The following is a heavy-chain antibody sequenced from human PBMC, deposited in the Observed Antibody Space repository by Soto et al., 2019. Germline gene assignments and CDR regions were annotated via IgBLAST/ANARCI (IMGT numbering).Heavy chain of an antibody. D-gene: IGHD1-1*01. V-gene: IGHV3-23*01. CDR1: GFTFSSYA. CDR3: AKLHGNTGY. Sequence: EVQMLESGGGLVQPGGSLRLSCAASGFTFSSYAMSWVRQAPGKGLEWVSAISGSGGSTYYADSVKGRFTISRDTSENTLYLQMNGVGAEDTAVYYCAKLHGNTGYRGQGSLGTVS. J-gene: IGHJ4*02. CDR2: ISGSGGST.